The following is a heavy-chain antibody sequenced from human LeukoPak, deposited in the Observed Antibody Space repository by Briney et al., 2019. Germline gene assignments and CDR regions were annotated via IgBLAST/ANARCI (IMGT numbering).Heavy chain of an antibody. D-gene: IGHD2-15*01. CDR2: INTNTGNP. J-gene: IGHJ4*02. CDR3: ASRRGYCSGGSCYHVESHFDY. V-gene: IGHV7-4-1*02. Sequence: ASVKVSCKASGYTFTGYAMNWVRQAPGQGLEWMGWINTNTGNPTYAQGFTGRFVFSLDTSVSTAYLQISSLKAEDTAVYYCASRRGYCSGGSCYHVESHFDYWGQGTLVTVSS. CDR1: GYTFTGYA.